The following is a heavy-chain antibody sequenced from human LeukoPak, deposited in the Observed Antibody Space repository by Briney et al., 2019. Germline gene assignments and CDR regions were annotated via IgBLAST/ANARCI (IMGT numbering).Heavy chain of an antibody. CDR2: IRYDGSNK. CDR1: GFTFSSYG. Sequence: QPGGSLRLSCAASGFTFSSYGMHWVRQAPGKGLEWVAFIRYDGSNKYYADSVKGRFTISRDNSKNTLYLQMNSLRAEDTAVYYCAKDLNPVLVQYFQHWGQGTLVTVSS. CDR3: AKDLNPVLVQYFQH. D-gene: IGHD3-3*01. V-gene: IGHV3-30*02. J-gene: IGHJ1*01.